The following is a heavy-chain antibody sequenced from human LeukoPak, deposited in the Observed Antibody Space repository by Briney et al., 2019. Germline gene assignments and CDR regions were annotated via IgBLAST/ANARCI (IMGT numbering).Heavy chain of an antibody. D-gene: IGHD2-15*01. CDR3: ARESPPYCSGGSCYYFDY. V-gene: IGHV3-20*04. Sequence: PGGSLRLSCAASGFTFDGYGMSWVRQAPGKGLEWVSGINWNGGSTGYADSVKGRFTISRDNAKNSLYLQMNSLRAEDTALYYCARESPPYCSGGSCYYFDYWGQGTLVTVSS. CDR1: GFTFDGYG. CDR2: INWNGGST. J-gene: IGHJ4*02.